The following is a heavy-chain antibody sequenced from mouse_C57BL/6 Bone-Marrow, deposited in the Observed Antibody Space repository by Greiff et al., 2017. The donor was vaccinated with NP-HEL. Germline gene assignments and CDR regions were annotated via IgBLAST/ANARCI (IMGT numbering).Heavy chain of an antibody. D-gene: IGHD1-1*01. CDR2: IYPGSGST. CDR1: GYTFTSYW. J-gene: IGHJ3*01. Sequence: QVQLKQPGAELVKPGASVKMSCKASGYTFTSYWITWVKQRPGQGLEWIGDIYPGSGSTNYNEKFKGKATLTVDTSSSTAYMQLSSLTSEDSAVYYCARGLLRFWFAYWGQGALVTVSA. V-gene: IGHV1-55*01. CDR3: ARGLLRFWFAY.